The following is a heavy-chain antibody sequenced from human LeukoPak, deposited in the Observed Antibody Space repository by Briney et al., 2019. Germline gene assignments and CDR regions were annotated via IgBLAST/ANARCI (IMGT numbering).Heavy chain of an antibody. CDR3: ARIGAVSAHFFDY. Sequence: SETLSLTCAVSGGSISSSNWWSWVRQPPGKGLEWIGEIYHSGSTNYNPSLKSRVTISVDKSKNQFSLKLSSVTAADTAVYYCARIGAVSAHFFDYWGQGTLVTVSS. J-gene: IGHJ4*02. V-gene: IGHV4-4*02. D-gene: IGHD3-3*01. CDR1: GGSISSSNW. CDR2: IYHSGST.